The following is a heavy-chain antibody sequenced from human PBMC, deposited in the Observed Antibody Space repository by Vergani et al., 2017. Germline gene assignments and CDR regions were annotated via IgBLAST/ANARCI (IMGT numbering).Heavy chain of an antibody. Sequence: QVQLVQSGAEVKKPGASVKVSCKASGYTFTSYGISWVRQAPGQGLEWMGWISAYNGNTNYAQKLQGRVTMTTDTSTSTAYMELSSLRSEDTAVYYCATLIAAAGKPEYFQHWGQGTLVTVSS. CDR3: ATLIAAAGKPEYFQH. V-gene: IGHV1-18*01. J-gene: IGHJ1*01. D-gene: IGHD6-13*01. CDR2: ISAYNGNT. CDR1: GYTFTSYG.